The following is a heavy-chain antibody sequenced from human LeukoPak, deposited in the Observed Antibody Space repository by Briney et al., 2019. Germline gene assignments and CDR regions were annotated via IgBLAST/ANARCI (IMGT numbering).Heavy chain of an antibody. Sequence: GGSLRLSCAASGFTFSSYSMNWVRQAPGKGLEWVSSISSSSSYIYYADSVKGRFTISRDNAKNSLYLQMNSLRAEDTAVYYCAREFYYDSSGYPFDYWGQGTLVTVSS. V-gene: IGHV3-21*01. CDR2: ISSSSSYI. J-gene: IGHJ4*02. D-gene: IGHD3-22*01. CDR1: GFTFSSYS. CDR3: AREFYYDSSGYPFDY.